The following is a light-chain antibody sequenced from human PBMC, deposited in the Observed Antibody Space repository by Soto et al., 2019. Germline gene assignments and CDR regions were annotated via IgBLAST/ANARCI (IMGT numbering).Light chain of an antibody. CDR3: QQYNIYPIT. CDR1: QGISGY. V-gene: IGKV1-9*01. Sequence: DIQLTQSPSFLSASVGDRVTISCRASQGISGYLAWYQQKPGKAPNLLIFAASTLQSGVPSRFSGSGSGTEFTLTISSLQPEDFATYYCQQYNIYPITFGQGTRLEIK. CDR2: AAS. J-gene: IGKJ5*01.